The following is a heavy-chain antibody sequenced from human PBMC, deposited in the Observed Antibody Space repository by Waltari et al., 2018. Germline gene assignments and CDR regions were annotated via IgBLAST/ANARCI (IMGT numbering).Heavy chain of an antibody. CDR1: GGSFSGYY. Sequence: QVQLQQWGAGLLKPSETLSLTCAVYGGSFSGYYWSWIRQPPGKGLEWIGEINHSGSTNHNPSLKSRVTISVDTSKNQFSLKLSSVTAADTAVYYCARGLFPPLRFLGWPYPPWFDPWGQGTLVTVSS. V-gene: IGHV4-34*01. D-gene: IGHD3-3*01. J-gene: IGHJ5*02. CDR3: ARGLFPPLRFLGWPYPPWFDP. CDR2: INHSGST.